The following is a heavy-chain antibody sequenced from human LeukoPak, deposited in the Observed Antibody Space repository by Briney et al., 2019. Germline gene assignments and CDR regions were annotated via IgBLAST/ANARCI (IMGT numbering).Heavy chain of an antibody. D-gene: IGHD1-26*01. V-gene: IGHV4-39*01. CDR2: IYYSGRT. CDR1: GGSISRSSYN. J-gene: IGHJ4*02. CDR3: ARLGFSNSGSYLAPSDY. Sequence: SETLSLTCSASGGSISRSSYNWGWIRQPPGKGLEWIGSIYYSGRTYYNPSLKSRVTISVDTSKNQFSLKLSSVTAADTAVYYCARLGFSNSGSYLAPSDYWGQGTLVTVSS.